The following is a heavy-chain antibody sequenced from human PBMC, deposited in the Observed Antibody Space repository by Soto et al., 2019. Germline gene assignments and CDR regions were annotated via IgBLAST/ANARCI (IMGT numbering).Heavy chain of an antibody. J-gene: IGHJ4*02. CDR2: IISKTDGGTT. CDR3: AAGTGRTDFDY. D-gene: IGHD2-2*01. V-gene: IGHV3-15*01. CDR1: GFAFSNAW. Sequence: EVPLVESGGGLVKPGGSLRLSCAASGFAFSNAWMSWVRQAPGKGLEWVGRIISKTDGGTTDYDAPVKGRFTISRDDSKNTLYLQMSSLKTEDTAVYYCAAGTGRTDFDYWGRGTLVTVSS.